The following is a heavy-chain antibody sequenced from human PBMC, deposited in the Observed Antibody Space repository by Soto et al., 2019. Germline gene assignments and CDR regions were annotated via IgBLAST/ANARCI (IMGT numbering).Heavy chain of an antibody. CDR3: VMVDNYVTPTPQDV. V-gene: IGHV1-18*01. D-gene: IGHD3-16*01. CDR2: ISPYTGNT. Sequence: QVQLVQSGDEVKKPGASVKVSCKASGYIFVNYGIAWVRQAPGQGLEWMGWISPYTGNTHSATKVQGRLTMTTDTSPSPAYMDLGSLTSDATAVYYCVMVDNYVTPTPQDVWGQGTTVTVSS. J-gene: IGHJ6*02. CDR1: GYIFVNYG.